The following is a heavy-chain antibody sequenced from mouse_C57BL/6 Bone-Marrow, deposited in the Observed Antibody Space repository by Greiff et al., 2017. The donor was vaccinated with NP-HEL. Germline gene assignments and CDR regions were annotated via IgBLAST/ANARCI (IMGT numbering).Heavy chain of an antibody. Sequence: EVQLVESGGGLVQPGGSMKLSCAASGFTFSDAWMDWVRQSPEKGLEWVAEIRNKANNHATYYAESVKGRFTISRDDSKSSVYLQMNSLRAEDTGIYCCTRSSYYGSSHFDYWGQGTTLTVSS. D-gene: IGHD1-1*01. V-gene: IGHV6-6*01. CDR2: IRNKANNHAT. CDR3: TRSSYYGSSHFDY. CDR1: GFTFSDAW. J-gene: IGHJ2*01.